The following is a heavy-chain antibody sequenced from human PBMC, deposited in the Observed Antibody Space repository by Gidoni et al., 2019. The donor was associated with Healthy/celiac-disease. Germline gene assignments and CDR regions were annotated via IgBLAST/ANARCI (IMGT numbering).Heavy chain of an antibody. V-gene: IGHV5-51*01. CDR1: GYSFTSYG. CDR3: ARHRFPSYSGYALDFDY. CDR2: IYPGDSDT. Sequence: EVQLVQSGAEVKKPGESLKISCKGSGYSFTSYGIGWVRQMPGKGLEWMGIIYPGDSDTRYSPSFQGKVTISADKSISTAYLQWSSLKASDTAMYYCARHRFPSYSGYALDFDYWGQGTLVTVSS. J-gene: IGHJ4*02. D-gene: IGHD5-12*01.